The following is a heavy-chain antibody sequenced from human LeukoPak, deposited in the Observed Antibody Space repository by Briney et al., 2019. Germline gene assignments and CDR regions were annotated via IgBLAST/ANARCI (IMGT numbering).Heavy chain of an antibody. CDR2: IYYSGST. CDR3: ARDRLYGDLDY. D-gene: IGHD7-27*01. CDR1: GGSINYYY. V-gene: IGHV4-31*03. J-gene: IGHJ4*02. Sequence: SETLSLTCTVSGGSINYYYWMWIRQHPGKGLEWIGYIYYSGSTYYNPSLKSRVTISVDTSKNQFSLKLSSVTAADTAVYYCARDRLYGDLDYWGQGTLVTVSS.